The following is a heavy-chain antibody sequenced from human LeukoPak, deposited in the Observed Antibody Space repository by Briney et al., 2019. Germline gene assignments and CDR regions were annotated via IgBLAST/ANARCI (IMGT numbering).Heavy chain of an antibody. J-gene: IGHJ6*03. Sequence: SETLSLTCAVYGGSFSGYYWSWIRQPPGKGLEWIGEINHSGSTNYNPSLKSRVTISVDTSKNQFSLKLSSVTAADTAVYYCARGKPGDYYYYYYYMDVWGKGTTVTVSS. V-gene: IGHV4-34*01. D-gene: IGHD7-27*01. CDR2: INHSGST. CDR1: GGSFSGYY. CDR3: ARGKPGDYYYYYYYMDV.